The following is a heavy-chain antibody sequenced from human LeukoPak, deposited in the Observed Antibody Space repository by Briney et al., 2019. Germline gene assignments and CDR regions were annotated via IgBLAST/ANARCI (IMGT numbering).Heavy chain of an antibody. J-gene: IGHJ4*02. CDR3: ARASDILTGLDY. CDR2: IYSGGST. CDR1: GFTVSSNY. V-gene: IGHV3-53*01. D-gene: IGHD3-9*01. Sequence: GGSLRLSCAASGFTVSSNYMSWVRQAPGKGLEWVSVIYSGGSTYYADSVKGRFTISRDYSKNTLYLQMNSLRAEDTAVYYCARASDILTGLDYWGQGTLVTVSS.